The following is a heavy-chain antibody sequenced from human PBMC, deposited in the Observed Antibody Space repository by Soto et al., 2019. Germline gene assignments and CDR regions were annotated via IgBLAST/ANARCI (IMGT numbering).Heavy chain of an antibody. V-gene: IGHV3-74*01. J-gene: IGHJ3*01. D-gene: IGHD1-1*01. CDR3: ARGIPGLYAFDV. CDR2: IKGDGRST. Sequence: EVQLVESGGGLVQPGGSLSLSCAASGFTFSNYWMHWVRQVPGKGLVWVARIKGDGRSTNYADSVKGRFTSSRENAQNTLFVQINSLTAEDTAVYSCARGIPGLYAFDVWGQGTMVTVSS. CDR1: GFTFSNYW.